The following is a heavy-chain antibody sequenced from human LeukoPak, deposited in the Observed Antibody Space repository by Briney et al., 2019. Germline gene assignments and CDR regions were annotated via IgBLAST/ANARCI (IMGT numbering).Heavy chain of an antibody. CDR2: IYPGDSDT. CDR1: GYIFTSHW. D-gene: IGHD1-1*01. CDR3: AKRINWNVDY. J-gene: IGHJ4*02. V-gene: IGHV5-51*01. Sequence: GESLKISCKGSGYIFTSHWIGWVRQMPGKGLEWMGIIYPGDSDTRYSPSFQGQVTISADKSISTAYLQWNSLKASDTAMYYCAKRINWNVDYWGQGTLVTVSS.